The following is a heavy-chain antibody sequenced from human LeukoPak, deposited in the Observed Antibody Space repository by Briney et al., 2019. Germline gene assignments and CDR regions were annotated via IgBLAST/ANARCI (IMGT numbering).Heavy chain of an antibody. CDR3: ARDREDRIDY. V-gene: IGHV4-61*01. Sequence: PSETLSLTCTVSGGSVSSGSYYWSWIRQPPGKGLEWIGYIYYSGSTNYNPSLKSRVTISVDTSKNQFSLKLSSVTAADTAVYYCARDREDRIDYWGQGTPVTVSS. CDR2: IYYSGST. CDR1: GGSVSSGSYY. J-gene: IGHJ4*02. D-gene: IGHD1-26*01.